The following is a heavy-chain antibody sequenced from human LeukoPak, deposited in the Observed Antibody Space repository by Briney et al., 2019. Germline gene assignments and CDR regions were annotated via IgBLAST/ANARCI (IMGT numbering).Heavy chain of an antibody. Sequence: PGGSLRLSCAASGFTFRNYWMHWVRGAPGKGLVWVLRISRDGATTRYAASVKDRFTISRDNANNMVYPQMDSLSAEDTAVYYCVRLLDIDYWGQGTLVTVSS. CDR3: VRLLDIDY. CDR2: ISRDGATT. D-gene: IGHD1-1*01. CDR1: GFTFRNYW. J-gene: IGHJ4*02. V-gene: IGHV3-74*01.